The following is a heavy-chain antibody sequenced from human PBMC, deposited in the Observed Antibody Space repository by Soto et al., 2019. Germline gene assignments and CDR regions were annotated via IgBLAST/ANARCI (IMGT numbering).Heavy chain of an antibody. J-gene: IGHJ5*02. CDR2: TYYRSKWYN. D-gene: IGHD1-1*01. CDR3: ARGLESQLELIWFDP. Sequence: PSQTLSLTWAISWDSVSSNSAGWNWIRQSPSRGLEWLGRTYYRSKWYNDYAVSVRSRITINPDTSKNQFSLQLNSATPEGTAVYYCARGLESQLELIWFDPCGQRNLVALSP. V-gene: IGHV6-1*01. CDR1: WDSVSSNSAG.